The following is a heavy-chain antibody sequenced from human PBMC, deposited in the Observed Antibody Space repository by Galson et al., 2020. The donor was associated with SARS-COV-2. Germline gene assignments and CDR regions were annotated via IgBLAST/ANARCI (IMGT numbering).Heavy chain of an antibody. CDR1: GGSISSYY. CDR2: IYTSGST. D-gene: IGHD4-4*01. CDR3: ARDAGNSWYFDY. J-gene: IGHJ4*02. V-gene: IGHV4-4*07. Sequence: SETLSLTCTVSGGSISSYYWSWIRQPAGKGLEWIGRIYTSGSTNYNPSLKSRVTVSADTSNKQFSLRLNSVTAADTAVYFCARDAGNSWYFDYWGQGTLVTVSS.